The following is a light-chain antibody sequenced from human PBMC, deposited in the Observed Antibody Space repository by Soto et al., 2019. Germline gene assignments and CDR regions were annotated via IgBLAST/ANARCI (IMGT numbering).Light chain of an antibody. CDR3: QDYNSWT. CDR2: KAS. CDR1: QSISTW. J-gene: IGKJ1*01. Sequence: DVHMTQYPSTLSASVGDRVTITCRASQSISTWLSWYQQKPGKAPKVLIYKASNLQSGVSSRFSGSGSGTEFTLTISSLQPDDFATYYCQDYNSWTFGQGTKVDIK. V-gene: IGKV1-5*03.